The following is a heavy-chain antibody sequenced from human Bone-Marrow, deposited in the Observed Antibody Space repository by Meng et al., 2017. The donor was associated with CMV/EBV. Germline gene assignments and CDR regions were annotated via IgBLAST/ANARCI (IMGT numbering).Heavy chain of an antibody. Sequence: SVKVSCKASGYTFTGYYMHWVRQAPGQGLEWMGGIIPIFGTANYAQKFQGRVTITTDESTSTAYMELSSLRSEDTAVYYCARSPGAIFGVVRDYYFDYWGQGTLVTVSS. D-gene: IGHD3-3*01. CDR1: GYTFTGYY. CDR3: ARSPGAIFGVVRDYYFDY. CDR2: IIPIFGTA. V-gene: IGHV1-69*05. J-gene: IGHJ4*02.